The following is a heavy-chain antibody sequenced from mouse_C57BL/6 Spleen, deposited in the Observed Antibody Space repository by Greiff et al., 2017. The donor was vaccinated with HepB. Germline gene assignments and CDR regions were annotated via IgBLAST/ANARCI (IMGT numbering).Heavy chain of an antibody. CDR2: ISDGGSYT. J-gene: IGHJ2*01. CDR1: GFTFSSYA. D-gene: IGHD3-1*01. V-gene: IGHV5-4*01. Sequence: EVKLMESGGGLVKPGGSLKLSCAASGFTFSSYAMSWVRQTPEKRLEWVATISDGGSYTYYPDNVKGRFTISRDNAKNNLYLQMSHLKSEDTAMYYCARDRANWYFDYWGQGTTLTVSS. CDR3: ARDRANWYFDY.